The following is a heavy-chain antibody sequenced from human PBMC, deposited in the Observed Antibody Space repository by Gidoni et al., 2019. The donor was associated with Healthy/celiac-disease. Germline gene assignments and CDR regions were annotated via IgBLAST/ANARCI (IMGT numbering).Heavy chain of an antibody. CDR3: AKDRATYYYDSSGYYYVGGFDY. J-gene: IGHJ4*02. CDR2: ISGSGGST. Sequence: EVQLLESGGGLVQPGGSLRLSCAASGFTFSSYAMSWVRQAPGKGLEWVSAISGSGGSTYYADSVKGRFTISRDNSKNTLDLQMNSLRAEDTAVYYCAKDRATYYYDSSGYYYVGGFDYWGQGTLVTVSS. CDR1: GFTFSSYA. D-gene: IGHD3-22*01. V-gene: IGHV3-23*01.